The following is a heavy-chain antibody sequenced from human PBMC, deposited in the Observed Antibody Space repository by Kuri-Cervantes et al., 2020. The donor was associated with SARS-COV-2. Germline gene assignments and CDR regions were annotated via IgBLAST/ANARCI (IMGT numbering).Heavy chain of an antibody. CDR2: ISYDGSNK. CDR3: AKHSGWYSARTGLDY. J-gene: IGHJ4*02. D-gene: IGHD6-19*01. CDR1: GFTFISYA. V-gene: IGHV3-30-3*02. Sequence: GGSLRLSCAASGFTFISYAMHWVRQAPGKGLEWVAVISYDGSNKYFAESVKGRFTISRDNSKNTLYLQMNSLRAEDTAVYYCAKHSGWYSARTGLDYWGQGTLVTVSS.